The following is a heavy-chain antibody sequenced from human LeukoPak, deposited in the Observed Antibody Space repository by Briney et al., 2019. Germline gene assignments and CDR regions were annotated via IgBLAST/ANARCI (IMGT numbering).Heavy chain of an antibody. CDR2: IKQDGSEK. CDR1: GFTFSSDW. CDR3: ARSRVRPYFDY. J-gene: IGHJ4*02. D-gene: IGHD1-1*01. V-gene: IGHV3-7*01. Sequence: AGGSLRLSCAASGFTFSSDWMSWVCQAPGKGLEWVANIKQDGSEKYYVDSVKGRFTISRDNAKNSLYLQMNSLRAEDTAVYYCARSRVRPYFDYWDQGTLVTVSS.